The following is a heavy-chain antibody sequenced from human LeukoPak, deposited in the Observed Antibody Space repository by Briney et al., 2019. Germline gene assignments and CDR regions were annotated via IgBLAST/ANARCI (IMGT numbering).Heavy chain of an antibody. CDR2: INHSGST. D-gene: IGHD6-13*01. V-gene: IGHV4-34*01. CDR3: ARLISSRAPEPFDY. Sequence: SETLSLTCAVSGGSFSGYYWSWIRQPPGKGLEWIGEINHSGSTNYNPSLKSRVTISVDTSKNQFTLKLSSVTAADTAVYYCARLISSRAPEPFDYWGQGTLVTVSS. CDR1: GGSFSGYY. J-gene: IGHJ4*02.